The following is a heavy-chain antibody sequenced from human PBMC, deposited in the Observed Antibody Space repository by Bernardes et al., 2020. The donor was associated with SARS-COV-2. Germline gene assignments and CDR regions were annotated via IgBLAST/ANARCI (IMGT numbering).Heavy chain of an antibody. J-gene: IGHJ3*02. CDR1: GGSISSSNYY. CDR3: ARHFDYPNAFDI. Sequence: SQTLSLTCTLSGGSISSSNYYWGWIRQTPGKGLEWVGTISYSGSTYYNPSLTSRVTISVDTSKNQFSLRLSYVTAAETAVYHCARHFDYPNAFDIWGQGTMVTVSS. D-gene: IGHD3-9*01. V-gene: IGHV4-39*01. CDR2: ISYSGST.